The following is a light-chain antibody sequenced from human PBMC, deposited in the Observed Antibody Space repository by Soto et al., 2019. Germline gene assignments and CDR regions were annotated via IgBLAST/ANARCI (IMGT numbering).Light chain of an antibody. CDR3: SSYISVSSPVV. J-gene: IGLJ2*01. CDR2: EVS. V-gene: IGLV2-14*01. Sequence: QSPLTQPASLSGSPGQSITISCTGTSSDVGYYNYVSWYQQHPGKAPKVIIYEVSNRPSGVSYRFSGSKSGNTASLTISGLQAEDEADYYCSSYISVSSPVVFGGGTKVTVL. CDR1: SSDVGYYNY.